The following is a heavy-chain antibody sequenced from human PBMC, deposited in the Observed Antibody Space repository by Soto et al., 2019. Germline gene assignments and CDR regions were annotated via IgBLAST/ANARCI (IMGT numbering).Heavy chain of an antibody. CDR1: GGTFSIYA. D-gene: IGHD6-19*01. CDR2: IIPSGGRT. J-gene: IGHJ3*02. CDR3: ARAEKQWLVIDAFDI. V-gene: IGHV1-46*03. Sequence: GASVMVSCKASGGTFSIYAISWVRQAPGQGLEWMGIIIPSGGRTSYAQKFQGRVTMTRDTSTSTVYMELSSLRSEDSAVYYCARAEKQWLVIDAFDIWGQGTMVTVS.